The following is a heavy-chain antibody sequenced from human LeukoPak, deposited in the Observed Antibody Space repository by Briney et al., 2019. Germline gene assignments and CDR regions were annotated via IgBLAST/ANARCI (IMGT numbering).Heavy chain of an antibody. CDR1: GYSISSGYY. J-gene: IGHJ3*02. Sequence: SETLSLTCAVSGYSISSGYYWGWIRQPPGKGLEWIGGIYHSGSTYYNPSLKSRVTISVDTSKNQFSLKLSSVTAADTAVYYCARLGGISVARDIWGQGTMVTVSS. CDR3: ARLGGISVARDI. CDR2: IYHSGST. D-gene: IGHD3-16*01. V-gene: IGHV4-38-2*01.